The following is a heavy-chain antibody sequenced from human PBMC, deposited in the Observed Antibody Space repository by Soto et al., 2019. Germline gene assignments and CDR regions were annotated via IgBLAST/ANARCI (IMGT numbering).Heavy chain of an antibody. CDR1: GFNFRNYA. J-gene: IGHJ6*02. Sequence: GGSLRLSCAVSGFNFRNYAMTWVRQAPGKGLEWVSGISDSGSRTYYAHSVKGRFTISRDNAKNTLILQMITLRAGDTALYYCAEVLQYYYSGMDVWGQGATVTDSS. V-gene: IGHV3-23*01. D-gene: IGHD4-4*01. CDR3: AEVLQYYYSGMDV. CDR2: ISDSGSRT.